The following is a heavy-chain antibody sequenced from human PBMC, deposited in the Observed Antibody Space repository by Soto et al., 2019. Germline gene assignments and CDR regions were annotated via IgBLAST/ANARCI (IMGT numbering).Heavy chain of an antibody. CDR2: VFYGGST. CDR3: ARRNGKREFDP. J-gene: IGHJ5*02. V-gene: IGHV4-39*01. CDR1: GGSLRSTTYY. D-gene: IGHD1-26*01. Sequence: PSETLSLTCTASGGSLRSTTYYWAWIRQSPGKRLEWIGSVFYGGSTYYNPSLESRVTISIDTSKNQLSLNLTSVTAADTALYYCARRNGKREFDPWGQGTLVTVSS.